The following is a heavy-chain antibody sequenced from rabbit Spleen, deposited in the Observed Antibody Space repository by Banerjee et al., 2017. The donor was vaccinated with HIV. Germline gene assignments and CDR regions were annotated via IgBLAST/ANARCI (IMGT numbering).Heavy chain of an antibody. CDR3: ERDLRYDDYSKRGYFNL. J-gene: IGHJ4*01. CDR1: GFSFTDKD. D-gene: IGHD2-1*01. V-gene: IGHV1S47*01. CDR2: IDLLFSTT. Sequence: EESGGGLVHPEGSLTLTCKASGFSFTDKDVMCCVRQAPGKGLEGIGYIDLLFSTTSYKNGVDGRFTISSNSAQNTLYLLIHSLTGAEAAAYFCERDLRYDDYSKRGYFNLWGPGTLVTVS.